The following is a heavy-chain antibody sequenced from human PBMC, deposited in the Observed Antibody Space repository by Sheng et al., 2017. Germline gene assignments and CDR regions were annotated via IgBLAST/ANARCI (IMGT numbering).Heavy chain of an antibody. D-gene: IGHD1-26*01. CDR2: IYHTGST. V-gene: IGHV4-38-2*02. J-gene: IGHJ4*02. CDR1: GYSISSGYY. Sequence: QVQLQESGPGLVKPSETLSLTCTVSGYSISSGYYWGWIWQPPGKGLEWIGSIYHTGSTYYNPSLKSRVTISLDTSKNQFSLRLSSVTAADTAMYYCARGPRYSGAYFDYVGQGTLVTVSS. CDR3: ARGPRYSGAYFDY.